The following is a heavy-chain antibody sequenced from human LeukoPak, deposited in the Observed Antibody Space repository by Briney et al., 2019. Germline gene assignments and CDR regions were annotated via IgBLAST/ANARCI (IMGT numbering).Heavy chain of an antibody. CDR1: GFTFSGYS. Sequence: GGSLRLSCTASGFTFSGYSMNWIRQAPGKGLVWVARINGNGNSISYADSVKGRFTISRDNAKNTLYLQMNSLRVEDTAVYYCARGWGPHGWFDPWGQGTLVTVSS. CDR3: ARGWGPHGWFDP. D-gene: IGHD7-27*01. CDR2: INGNGNSI. J-gene: IGHJ5*02. V-gene: IGHV3-74*01.